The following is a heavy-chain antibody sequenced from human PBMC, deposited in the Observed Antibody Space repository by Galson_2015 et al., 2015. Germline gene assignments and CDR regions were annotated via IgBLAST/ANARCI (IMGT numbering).Heavy chain of an antibody. V-gene: IGHV5-51*01. Sequence: QSGAEVTKPGESLKISCTGSGYSFTRYWIGWVRQMPGKGLEWMGIIYPGDSDTRYSPSFQGQVTISADKSISTAYQQWSSLKATDTAMYYCARLGTYCSSTSCYIWGFDYWGQGTLVTVSS. D-gene: IGHD2-2*01. CDR3: ARLGTYCSSTSCYIWGFDY. CDR2: IYPGDSDT. CDR1: GYSFTRYW. J-gene: IGHJ4*02.